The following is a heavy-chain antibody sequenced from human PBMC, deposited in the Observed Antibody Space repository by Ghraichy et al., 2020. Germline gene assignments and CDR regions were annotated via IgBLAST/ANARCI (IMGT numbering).Heavy chain of an antibody. CDR2: MGGAGDT. CDR1: GFTFSNCG. D-gene: IGHD5-24*01. CDR3: VRGRNGYVEPFDY. V-gene: IGHV3-23*01. Sequence: GGSLRLSCAASGFTFSNCGMSWVRQAPGKGLKWVLGMGGAGDTFFADSVKGRFTISRDTSKNTLHLQMNSLRAEDTAVYYCVRGRNGYVEPFDYWGQGALVTVSS. J-gene: IGHJ4*02.